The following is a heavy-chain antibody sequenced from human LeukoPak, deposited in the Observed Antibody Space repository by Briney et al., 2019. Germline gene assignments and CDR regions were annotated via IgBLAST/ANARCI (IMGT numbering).Heavy chain of an antibody. CDR2: VYYSGST. Sequence: SETLSLTCTVSGGSVSSGDYYWTWIRQPPGKGLEWIGYVYYSGSTYYNPSLKSRVTISVDTSKNQFSLKLSSVTAADTAVYYCAREEPTARDYWGQGTLVTVSS. J-gene: IGHJ4*02. V-gene: IGHV4-30-4*08. CDR1: GGSVSSGDYY. D-gene: IGHD1-14*01. CDR3: AREEPTARDY.